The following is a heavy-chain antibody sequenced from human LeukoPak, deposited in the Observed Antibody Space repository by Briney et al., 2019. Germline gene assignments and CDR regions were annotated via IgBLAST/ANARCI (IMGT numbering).Heavy chain of an antibody. J-gene: IGHJ4*02. CDR3: ARVSIGWYSFDY. CDR2: VNPDGSDT. Sequence: GGSLRLSYGASGFTFRTYWMHWVRQAAGRGGVWVSRVNPDGSDTSYADSVKGRFTISRDNAKDTVYLQMNSLRAEDTAVYYCARVSIGWYSFDYWGQGTLVTVSS. D-gene: IGHD6-19*01. V-gene: IGHV3-74*01. CDR1: GFTFRTYW.